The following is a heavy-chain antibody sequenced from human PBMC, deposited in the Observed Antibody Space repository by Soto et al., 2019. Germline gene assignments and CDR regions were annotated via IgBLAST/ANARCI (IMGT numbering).Heavy chain of an antibody. Sequence: GGSLRLSCKGSGFTFSSFAIQWVRQAPGKGLEWVAAISDDGTNKYTADSVKGRFTISRDNSRNTVYLQVNSLRIEDTAVYYCASSGRSDSSGYYLYYYYGMDVWGQGTTVTVSS. CDR1: GFTFSSFA. D-gene: IGHD3-22*01. V-gene: IGHV3-30*04. CDR3: ASSGRSDSSGYYLYYYYGMDV. J-gene: IGHJ6*02. CDR2: ISDDGTNK.